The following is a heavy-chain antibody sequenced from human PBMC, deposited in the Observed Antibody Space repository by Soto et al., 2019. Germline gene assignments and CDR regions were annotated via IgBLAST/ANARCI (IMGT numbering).Heavy chain of an antibody. D-gene: IGHD4-17*01. J-gene: IGHJ6*02. CDR2: IYYSGSI. CDR3: ARATYGTPDYYYGMDV. CDR1: GGSISSYY. Sequence: PSETLSLTCTVSGGSISSYYWSWIRQPPGKGLEWIGYIYYSGSINYNPSLKSRVTISVDTSKNQFSLKLSSVAAADTAVYYCARATYGTPDYYYGMDVWGQGTTVTVSS. V-gene: IGHV4-59*08.